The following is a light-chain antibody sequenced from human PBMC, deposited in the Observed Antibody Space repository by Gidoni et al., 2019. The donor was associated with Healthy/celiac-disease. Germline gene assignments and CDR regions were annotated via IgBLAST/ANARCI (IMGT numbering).Light chain of an antibody. CDR3: QQRSNWPLSLT. CDR1: QSVSSY. J-gene: IGKJ4*01. Sequence: EIVLTHSTATLSFSPGESATLSCRASQSVSSYLAWYQQQPGQAPRLLIFDSSNRATGIPARFSGSGSGTDFTLTISSLEPEDFAVYYCQQRSNWPLSLTFGGGTKVEIK. V-gene: IGKV3-11*01. CDR2: DSS.